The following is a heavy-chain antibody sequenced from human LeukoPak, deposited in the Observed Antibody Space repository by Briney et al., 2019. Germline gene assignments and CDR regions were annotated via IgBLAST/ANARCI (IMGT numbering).Heavy chain of an antibody. J-gene: IGHJ4*02. CDR3: ARLLPPGAYFDY. CDR1: GGSISSYY. CDR2: IYHSGST. Sequence: PSETLSLTCTVSGGSISSYYWSWIRKPPGKGMEWIGYIYHSGSTYYNPSLKSRVTISVDRSKNQFSLKLSSVTAADTAVYYCARLLPPGAYFDYWGQGTLVTVSS. V-gene: IGHV4-59*12.